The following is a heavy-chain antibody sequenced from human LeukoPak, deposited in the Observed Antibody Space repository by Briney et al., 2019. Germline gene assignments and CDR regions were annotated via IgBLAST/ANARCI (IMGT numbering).Heavy chain of an antibody. V-gene: IGHV3-7*01. Sequence: PGGSLRLSCAASGFTFSSYGMHWVRQAPGKGLEWVANIKQDGSEKYYVDSVKGRFTISRDNAKNSLYLQMNSLRAEDTAVYYCARLNWFDPWGQGTLVTVSS. J-gene: IGHJ5*02. CDR3: ARLNWFDP. CDR1: GFTFSSYG. CDR2: IKQDGSEK.